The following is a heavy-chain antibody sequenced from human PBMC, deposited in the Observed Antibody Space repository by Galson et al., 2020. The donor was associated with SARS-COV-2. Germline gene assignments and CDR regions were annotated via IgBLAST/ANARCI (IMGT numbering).Heavy chain of an antibody. D-gene: IGHD6-19*01. J-gene: IGHJ4*02. CDR2: IKGDGSET. CDR3: SREGWQGCY. V-gene: IGHV3-7*01. CDR1: GFTFNDFW. Sequence: GGSLRLSCEVSGFTFNDFWMSWFRQAPGKGLEWVANIKGDGSETNYADFVKGRFSISRDNAANSLYLQMNSLRVEDSAVYYCSREGWQGCYWRQGTRVTVSS.